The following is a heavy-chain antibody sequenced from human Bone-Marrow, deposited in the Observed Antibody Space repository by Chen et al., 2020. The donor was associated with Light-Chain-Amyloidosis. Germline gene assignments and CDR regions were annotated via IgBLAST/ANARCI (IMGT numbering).Heavy chain of an antibody. CDR2: ISSSSSYI. D-gene: IGHD6-6*01. Sequence: EVQLVESGGGLVKPGGSLRLSCAASGFTFSSYSMNWVRQAPGKGLEWVSSISSSSSYIYYTDSVKGRFTISRDNAKNSLYLQMNSLRAEDTAVYYCAREKYSSSGFDYWGQGTLVTVSS. V-gene: IGHV3-21*01. CDR1: GFTFSSYS. CDR3: AREKYSSSGFDY. J-gene: IGHJ4*02.